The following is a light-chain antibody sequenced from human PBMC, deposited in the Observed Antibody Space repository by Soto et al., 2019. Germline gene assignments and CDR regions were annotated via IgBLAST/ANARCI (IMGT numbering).Light chain of an antibody. V-gene: IGKV1-5*03. J-gene: IGKJ1*01. CDR1: QSISSW. Sequence: DIQMTQSPSTLSASVGDRVTITCRASQSISSWLAWYQQKPGKAPKLLIYKASSLQSGVPSRFSGSGSGTDFTLAISSLQPDDFATYYCQHYNSYGTFGQGTRVEI. CDR2: KAS. CDR3: QHYNSYGT.